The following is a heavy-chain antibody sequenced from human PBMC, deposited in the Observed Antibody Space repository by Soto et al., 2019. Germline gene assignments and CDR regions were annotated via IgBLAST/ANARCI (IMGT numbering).Heavy chain of an antibody. CDR3: ARIKCSGGRCSYCSGMAV. D-gene: IGHD2-15*01. CDR2: ISAYNGNT. V-gene: IGHV1-18*04. CDR1: GYTFTSYG. Sequence: QVQLVQSGAEVKKPGASVKVSCKASGYTFTSYGISWVRQAPGQGLECMGWISAYNGNTNYAQKLQGRVTMNTDNSTSTAYMALKSLGSDDTAVYYCARIKCSGGRCSYCSGMAVWGQGTTDNASS. J-gene: IGHJ6*02.